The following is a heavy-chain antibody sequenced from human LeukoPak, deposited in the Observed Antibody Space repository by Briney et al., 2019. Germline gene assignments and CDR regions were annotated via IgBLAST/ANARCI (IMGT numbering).Heavy chain of an antibody. V-gene: IGHV4-39*01. Sequence: PSETLSLTCTVSGGSISSSSYYWGWIRQPPGKGLEWIGSIYYSGSTYYNPSLKSRVTISVDTSKNQFSLKLSSVTAADTAVYYCVRSQGDYWGQGPLVTVSS. CDR2: IYYSGST. D-gene: IGHD6-13*01. CDR1: GGSISSSSYY. CDR3: VRSQGDY. J-gene: IGHJ4*02.